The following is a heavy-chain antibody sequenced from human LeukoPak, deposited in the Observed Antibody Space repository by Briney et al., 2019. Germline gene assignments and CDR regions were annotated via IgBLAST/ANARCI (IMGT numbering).Heavy chain of an antibody. V-gene: IGHV3-64*01. D-gene: IGHD6-13*01. CDR1: GFTFSGYA. CDR3: ARDSFIAAAGTGFDP. Sequence: GGSLRLSCAASGFTFSGYAMHWVRQAPGKGLEYVSAISSNGGSTYYANSVKGRFTISRDNSKNTLYLQMGSLRAEDMAVYYCARDSFIAAAGTGFDPWGQGTLVTVSS. CDR2: ISSNGGST. J-gene: IGHJ5*02.